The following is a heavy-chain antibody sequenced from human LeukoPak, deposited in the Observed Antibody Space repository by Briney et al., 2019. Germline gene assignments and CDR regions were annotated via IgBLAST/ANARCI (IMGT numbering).Heavy chain of an antibody. CDR3: AGVLRYSYGMDV. V-gene: IGHV3-23*01. CDR2: ISGSGGST. Sequence: QSGGSLRLSCAASGFTFSSYAMSWVRQAPGKGLEWVSAISGSGGSTYYADSVKGRFTISRDNSKNTLYLQMNSLRAEDTAVYHCAGVLRYSYGMDVWGKGTTVTVSS. J-gene: IGHJ6*04. CDR1: GFTFSSYA. D-gene: IGHD3-9*01.